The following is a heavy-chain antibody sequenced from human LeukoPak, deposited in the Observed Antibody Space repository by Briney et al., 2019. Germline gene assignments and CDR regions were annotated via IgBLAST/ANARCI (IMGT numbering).Heavy chain of an antibody. V-gene: IGHV3-23*01. CDR2: ISGSGGST. Sequence: GGSLGLSCAAYGFTFSSHAMSWVRQAPGKGLEWVSAISGSGGSTYYADSVKGRFTISRDNSKNTLYLQMNSLRAEDTAVYYCAKDGVAAAGTDYWGQGTLVTVSS. J-gene: IGHJ4*02. CDR1: GFTFSSHA. CDR3: AKDGVAAAGTDY. D-gene: IGHD6-13*01.